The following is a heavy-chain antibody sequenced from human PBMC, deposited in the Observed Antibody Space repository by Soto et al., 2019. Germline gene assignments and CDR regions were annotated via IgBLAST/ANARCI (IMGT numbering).Heavy chain of an antibody. V-gene: IGHV4-34*01. CDR3: ASSLTRGPLVVAATYFDY. Sequence: PSETLSLTCAVYGGSFSGYYWSWIRQPPGKGLEWIGEINHSGSTNYNPSLKSRVTISVDTSKNQFSLKLGSVTAADTAVYYCASSLTRGPLVVAATYFDYWGQGTLVTVSS. CDR1: GGSFSGYY. J-gene: IGHJ4*02. CDR2: INHSGST. D-gene: IGHD2-15*01.